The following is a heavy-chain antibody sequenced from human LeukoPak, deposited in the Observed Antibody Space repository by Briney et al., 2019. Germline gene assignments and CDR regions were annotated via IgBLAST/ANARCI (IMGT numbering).Heavy chain of an antibody. Sequence: SETLSLTCTVSGGSISSGGYYWSWIRQHPGKGLEWIGYIYYSGSTYYNPSLKSRVTISVDTSKNQFSLKLSSVTAADTAVYYCARDFITLTYYYYGMDVWGQGTTVTVSS. CDR3: ARDFITLTYYYYGMDV. J-gene: IGHJ6*02. CDR2: IYYSGST. D-gene: IGHD4/OR15-4a*01. V-gene: IGHV4-31*03. CDR1: GGSISSGGYY.